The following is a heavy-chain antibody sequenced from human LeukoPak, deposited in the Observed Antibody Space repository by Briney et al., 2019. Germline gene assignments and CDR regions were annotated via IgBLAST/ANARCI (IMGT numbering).Heavy chain of an antibody. CDR1: GFTFSSYA. V-gene: IGHV3-23*01. CDR3: RAYHDFWNGYYPAEDYFDF. Sequence: QPGGSLRLSCAASGFTFSSYAMSWVRQAPGKGLEWVSAISGSGGSTYYADSVKGRFTISRDNSKNTLYLQMNSLRPEDTAVYYCRAYHDFWNGYYPAEDYFDFWGQGTLVTVSS. CDR2: ISGSGGST. J-gene: IGHJ4*02. D-gene: IGHD3-3*01.